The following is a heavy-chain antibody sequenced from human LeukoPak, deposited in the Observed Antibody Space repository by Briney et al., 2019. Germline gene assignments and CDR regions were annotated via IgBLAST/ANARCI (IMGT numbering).Heavy chain of an antibody. Sequence: SETLSLTCAVYGGSFSGYYWSWIRQPPGKGLEWIGEINHSGSTNYNPSLKSRVTISVDTSKNQFSLKLSSVTAADTAVYYCARGRGYSYGKTRRYYYYYYMDVWGKGTTVTVSS. D-gene: IGHD5-18*01. V-gene: IGHV4-34*01. J-gene: IGHJ6*03. CDR1: GGSFSGYY. CDR3: ARGRGYSYGKTRRYYYYYYMDV. CDR2: INHSGST.